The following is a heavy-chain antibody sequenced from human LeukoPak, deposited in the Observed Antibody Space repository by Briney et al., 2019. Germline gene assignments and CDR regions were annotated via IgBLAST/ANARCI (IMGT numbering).Heavy chain of an antibody. J-gene: IGHJ6*03. CDR2: INSDGSST. V-gene: IGHV3-74*01. CDR3: ARESLGYYDSSGYYYSGYCYYYYYMDV. CDR1: GFTFSSYW. Sequence: PGGSLRLSCAASGFTFSSYWMHWVRQAPGKGLVWVSRINSDGSSTSYADSVKGRFTISRDNAKNTLYLQMNSLRAEDTAVYYCARESLGYYDSSGYYYSGYCYYYYYMDVWGKGTTVTVSS. D-gene: IGHD3-22*01.